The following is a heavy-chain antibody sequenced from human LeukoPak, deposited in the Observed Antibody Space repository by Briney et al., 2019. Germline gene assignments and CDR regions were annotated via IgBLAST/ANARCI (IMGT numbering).Heavy chain of an antibody. CDR2: ISGSGGST. J-gene: IGHJ4*02. CDR1: GFTVRSNY. CDR3: ATGPTQYSSSWYPGYCSGGSCYSFDY. D-gene: IGHD2-15*01. V-gene: IGHV3-23*01. Sequence: PGGSLRLSCAASGFTVRSNYVSWVRQAPGKGLEWVSAISGSGGSTYYADSVKGRFTISRDNSKNTLYLQMNSLRAEDTAVYYCATGPTQYSSSWYPGYCSGGSCYSFDYWGQGTLVTVSS.